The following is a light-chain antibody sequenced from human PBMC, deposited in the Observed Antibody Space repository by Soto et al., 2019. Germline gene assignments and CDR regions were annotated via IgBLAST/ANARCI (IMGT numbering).Light chain of an antibody. CDR1: QSFRSY. Sequence: EIVLTQSPATLSLSPGERATLSCRASQSFRSYLAWYQQKPGQAPRLLIYDASNRATGIPARFSGSGSGTDFTLTISSLEPEDFAVYYCQQRSNWPPKYTFGQGTKLEIK. J-gene: IGKJ2*01. V-gene: IGKV3-11*01. CDR3: QQRSNWPPKYT. CDR2: DAS.